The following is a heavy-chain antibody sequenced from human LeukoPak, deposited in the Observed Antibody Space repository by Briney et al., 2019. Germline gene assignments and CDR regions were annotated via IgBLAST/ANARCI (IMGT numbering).Heavy chain of an antibody. Sequence: GGSLRLSCAASGFTFSSYWMSWVRQAPGKGLEWVSYISSSGNTTYNADSVKGRFTISRDNAKNSLYLQMNSLRAEDTAVYYCAELGITMIGGVWGKGTTVTISS. D-gene: IGHD3-10*02. CDR3: AELGITMIGGV. J-gene: IGHJ6*04. V-gene: IGHV3-48*04. CDR2: ISSSGNTT. CDR1: GFTFSSYW.